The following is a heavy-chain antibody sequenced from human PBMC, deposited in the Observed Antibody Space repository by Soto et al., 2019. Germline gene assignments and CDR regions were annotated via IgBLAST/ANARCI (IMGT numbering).Heavy chain of an antibody. V-gene: IGHV2-70*01. Sequence: SGPTLVNPTQTLTLTCTFSGFSLSTSGMCVSWIRQPPGKALEWLALIDWDDDKYYNTSLKTRLTISKATSKNQVVLTMTNMDPVEKATYYCARVRRTTVVNPGLDAFDIWGQGTLVTVSS. D-gene: IGHD4-17*01. CDR2: IDWDDDK. CDR1: GFSLSTSGMC. CDR3: ARVRRTTVVNPGLDAFDI. J-gene: IGHJ3*02.